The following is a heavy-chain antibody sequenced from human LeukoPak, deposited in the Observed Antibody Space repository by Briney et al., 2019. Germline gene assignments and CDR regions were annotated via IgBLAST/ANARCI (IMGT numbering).Heavy chain of an antibody. CDR1: GFTFSSYA. CDR3: AKDGGYSGYDYVPDFDY. J-gene: IGHJ4*02. CDR2: ISGSGGST. D-gene: IGHD5-12*01. V-gene: IGHV3-23*01. Sequence: GGFLRLSCAASGFTFSSYAMSWVRQAPGKGLEWVSAISGSGGSTYYADSVKGRFTISRDNSKNTLYLQMNSLRAEDTAVYYCAKDGGYSGYDYVPDFDYWGQGTLVTVSS.